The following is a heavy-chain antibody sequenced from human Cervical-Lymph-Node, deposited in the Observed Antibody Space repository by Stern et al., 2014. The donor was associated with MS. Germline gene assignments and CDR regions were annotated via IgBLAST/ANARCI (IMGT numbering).Heavy chain of an antibody. CDR3: ARAFYDFWSGYYTHFDY. D-gene: IGHD3-3*01. J-gene: IGHJ4*02. CDR2: INPSGGST. Sequence: QVQLVQSGAEVKKPGASVKVSCKASGYTLTRYYIHWVRQAPGQGLEWMGIINPSGGSTDYAQKFQGRVTMTRDTSTSTVYMELSSLKSEDTAVYYCARAFYDFWSGYYTHFDYWGQGTLVTVSS. V-gene: IGHV1-46*01. CDR1: GYTLTRYY.